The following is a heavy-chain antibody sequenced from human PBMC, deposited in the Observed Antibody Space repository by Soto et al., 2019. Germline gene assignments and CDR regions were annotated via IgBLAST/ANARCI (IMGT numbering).Heavy chain of an antibody. CDR1: GFTFSSYA. D-gene: IGHD3-3*01. V-gene: IGHV3-23*01. J-gene: IGHJ4*02. CDR3: ARGEGLRFLDGGSDF. Sequence: EVQLLESGGGLVQPGGSLRLSCAASGFTFSSYAMTWVRQAPGKGLEWVSAISGSGAGTYYADSVKGRFTISRDNSKNTLYLLMNSLRAEDTAVYYCARGEGLRFLDGGSDFWGQGTLVTLSS. CDR2: ISGSGAGT.